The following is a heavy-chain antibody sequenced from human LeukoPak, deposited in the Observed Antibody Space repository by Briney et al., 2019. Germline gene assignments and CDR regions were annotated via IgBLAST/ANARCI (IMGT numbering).Heavy chain of an antibody. Sequence: GRSLRLSCAASGFTFSSYGMHWVRQAPGKGLEWVAVISYDGSNKYYADSVKGRFTISRDNSKNTLYLQMNSLRAEDTAVYYGPKDLSPWSGFGDLLTWGQGTLVPVSS. CDR2: ISYDGSNK. CDR1: GFTFSSYG. V-gene: IGHV3-30*18. J-gene: IGHJ5*02. D-gene: IGHD3-10*01. CDR3: PKDLSPWSGFGDLLT.